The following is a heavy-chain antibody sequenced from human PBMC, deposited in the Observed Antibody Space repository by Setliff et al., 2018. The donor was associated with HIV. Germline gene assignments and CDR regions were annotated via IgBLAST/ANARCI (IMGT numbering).Heavy chain of an antibody. Sequence: PSETLSLTCSVSSGSISDYFWSWIRQPPGKGLEWIGYIYYSGSTNYNPSLKSRVTISVDTSKTQFSLKLNSVTAADTAVYYCGRAPDYWGQGTLVTVSS. CDR2: IYYSGST. V-gene: IGHV4-59*08. CDR3: GRAPDY. CDR1: SGSISDYF. J-gene: IGHJ4*02.